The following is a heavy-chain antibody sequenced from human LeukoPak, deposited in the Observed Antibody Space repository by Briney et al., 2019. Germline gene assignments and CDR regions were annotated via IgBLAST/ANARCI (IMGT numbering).Heavy chain of an antibody. CDR1: GFTFSSYG. CDR3: AKTLAIVVFISHDAFDI. V-gene: IGHV3-30*18. CDR2: ISYDGSNK. J-gene: IGHJ3*02. D-gene: IGHD3-22*01. Sequence: GGPLSLSCAASGFTFSSYGMHWVRQAPAKGLEWVAGISYDGSNKYYAASVKGRFTISRDHSQNTLYLQMNSLRAEDTAVYYCAKTLAIVVFISHDAFDIWGQGTMVTVSS.